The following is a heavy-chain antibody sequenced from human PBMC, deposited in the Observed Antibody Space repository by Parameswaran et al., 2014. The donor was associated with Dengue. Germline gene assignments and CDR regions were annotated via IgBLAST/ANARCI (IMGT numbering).Heavy chain of an antibody. CDR3: AKTRTEYQFDAFDI. Sequence: VRQAPGKGLEWVSAISGSGGSTYYADSVKGRFTISRDNSKNTLYLQMNSLRAEDTAVYYCAKTRTEYQFDAFDIWGQGTMVTVSS. D-gene: IGHD2-2*01. CDR2: ISGSGGST. J-gene: IGHJ3*02. V-gene: IGHV3-23*01.